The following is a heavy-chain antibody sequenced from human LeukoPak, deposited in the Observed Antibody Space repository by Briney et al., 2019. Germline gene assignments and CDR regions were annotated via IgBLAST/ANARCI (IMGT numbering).Heavy chain of an antibody. V-gene: IGHV3-15*01. CDR3: TTEIEVVVAATNAGTDY. Sequence: PGGSLRLSCAASGFTFSNAWMSWVRQAPGKGLEWVGRIKSKTDGGTTDYAAPVKGRFTISRDDSKNTLYLQMNSLKTEDTAVYYCTTEIEVVVAATNAGTDYWGQGTLVTVSS. D-gene: IGHD2-15*01. J-gene: IGHJ4*02. CDR2: IKSKTDGGTT. CDR1: GFTFSNAW.